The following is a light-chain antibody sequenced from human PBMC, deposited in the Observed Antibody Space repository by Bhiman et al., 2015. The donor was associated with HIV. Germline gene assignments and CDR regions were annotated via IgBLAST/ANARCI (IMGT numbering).Light chain of an antibody. CDR2: RNN. Sequence: QSVLTQPPSASGTPGQRVTISCSGSSSNIGSHYVYWYHHVPGTTPKVLIYRNNQRPSGVPDRFSGFRSGTSATLGITGLQTGDEADYYCGTWDSSLSAEVFGGGTKLTVL. CDR3: GTWDSSLSAEV. V-gene: IGLV1-47*01. CDR1: SSNIGSHY. J-gene: IGLJ3*02.